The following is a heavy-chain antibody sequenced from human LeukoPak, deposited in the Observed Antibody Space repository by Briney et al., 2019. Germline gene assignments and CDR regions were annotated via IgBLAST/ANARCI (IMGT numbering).Heavy chain of an antibody. V-gene: IGHV4-59*01. CDR2: IYYSGST. CDR1: GVSISSYY. D-gene: IGHD1-26*01. J-gene: IGHJ6*02. Sequence: SETLSLTCTVSGVSISSYYWSWIRQPPGKGLEWIGYIYYSGSTNYNPSLKSRVTISVDTSKNQFSLKLSSVTAADTAVYYCAKNSGSYYYYGMDVWGQGATVTVSS. CDR3: AKNSGSYYYYGMDV.